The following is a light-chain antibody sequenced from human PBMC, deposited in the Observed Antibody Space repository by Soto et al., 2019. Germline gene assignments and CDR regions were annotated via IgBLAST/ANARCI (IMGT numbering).Light chain of an antibody. Sequence: EIVMTQSPATPSVSPGGRATLSCRASQSVSSNLAWYQQKPGQAPRLLIYGASTRATGIPARFSGSGSGTEFTLTISSLQSEDFAVYCCQQYNNWPTFGQGTKVDIK. CDR2: GAS. V-gene: IGKV3-15*01. CDR3: QQYNNWPT. J-gene: IGKJ1*01. CDR1: QSVSSN.